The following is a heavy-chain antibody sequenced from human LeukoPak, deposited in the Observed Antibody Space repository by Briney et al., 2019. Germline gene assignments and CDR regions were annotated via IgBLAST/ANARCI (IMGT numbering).Heavy chain of an antibody. CDR1: GFTFSSYI. J-gene: IGHJ4*02. Sequence: GGSLRLSCAASGFTFSSYIMNWVRQAPGKGLEWVSVIYSGGSTYYADTVKGRFTISRDNSKNTLFLQMNSLRAEDTAVYYCARGGGGYCTNGVCTYYFDYWGQGTLVTVSS. CDR2: IYSGGST. V-gene: IGHV3-66*01. CDR3: ARGGGGYCTNGVCTYYFDY. D-gene: IGHD2-8*01.